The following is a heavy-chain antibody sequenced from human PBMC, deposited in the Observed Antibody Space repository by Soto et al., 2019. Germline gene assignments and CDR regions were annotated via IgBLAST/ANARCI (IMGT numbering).Heavy chain of an antibody. CDR1: GFTFRNYG. J-gene: IGHJ6*02. CDR2: IWSDGNNK. V-gene: IGHV3-33*01. Sequence: QVQLVEAGGCVVQPGRSRRLSCVASGFTFRNYGMHWVRQAPGKGLEWVAVIWSDGNNKYYADSVKGRFTISRDNFKNTLYLQMNGLRAEDTAVYYCARDELQRGYYSHDGMDVWGQGTTVTVSS. D-gene: IGHD1-26*01. CDR3: ARDELQRGYYSHDGMDV.